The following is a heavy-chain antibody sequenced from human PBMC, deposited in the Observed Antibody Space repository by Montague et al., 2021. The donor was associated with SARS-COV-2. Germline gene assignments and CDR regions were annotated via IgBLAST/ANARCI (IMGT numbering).Heavy chain of an antibody. CDR2: IDWDDDK. CDR1: GFSLSTSGMC. D-gene: IGHD3-9*01. Sequence: PALVNPTQTLTLTCTFSGFSLSTSGMCVSWIRQPLGKALEWLALIDWDDDKYYSTSLKTRLTISKDTSKNQVVLTMTNMDPVDTATYYCARSYYDILTGYYMAFDYWGQGTLVTVSS. CDR3: ARSYYDILTGYYMAFDY. J-gene: IGHJ4*02. V-gene: IGHV2-70*01.